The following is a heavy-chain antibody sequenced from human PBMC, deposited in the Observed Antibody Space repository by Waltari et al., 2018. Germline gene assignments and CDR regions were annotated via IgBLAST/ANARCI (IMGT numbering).Heavy chain of an antibody. V-gene: IGHV3-49*04. CDR1: GFTFGDYA. D-gene: IGHD3-10*01. J-gene: IGHJ5*02. Sequence: EVQLVESGGGLVQPGRSLRLSCTASGFTFGDYAMSWVRQAPGKGLEWVGFIRSKAYGGTTEYAASVKGRFTISRDDSKSIAYLQMNSLKTEDTAVYYCTREIITMVRGVKRWFDPWGQGTLVTVSS. CDR2: IRSKAYGGTT. CDR3: TREIITMVRGVKRWFDP.